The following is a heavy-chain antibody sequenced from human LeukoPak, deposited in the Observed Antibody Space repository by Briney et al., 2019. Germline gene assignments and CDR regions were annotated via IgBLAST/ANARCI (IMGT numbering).Heavy chain of an antibody. Sequence: GGSLRLSCAASGFTFSSYEMNWVRQAPGKGLGWVSYISSSGSTIYYADSVKGRFTISRDNAKNSLYLQMNSLRAEDTAVYYCARGRLVVPAANKNFDYWGQGTLVTVSS. V-gene: IGHV3-48*03. CDR1: GFTFSSYE. D-gene: IGHD2-2*01. CDR2: ISSSGSTI. J-gene: IGHJ4*02. CDR3: ARGRLVVPAANKNFDY.